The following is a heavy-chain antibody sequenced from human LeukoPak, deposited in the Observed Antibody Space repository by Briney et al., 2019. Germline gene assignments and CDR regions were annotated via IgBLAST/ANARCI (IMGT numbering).Heavy chain of an antibody. V-gene: IGHV3-53*04. CDR1: GFTVSSNY. CDR3: ARGSLRTRLVPDAFDI. Sequence: GGSLRLSCAASGFTVSSNYMSWVRQAPGKGLEWVSVIYSGGSTYYADSVKGRFTISRHNSKNTLYLQMNSLRAEDTAVYYCARGSLRTRLVPDAFDIWGQGTMVTVSS. D-gene: IGHD3-9*01. J-gene: IGHJ3*02. CDR2: IYSGGST.